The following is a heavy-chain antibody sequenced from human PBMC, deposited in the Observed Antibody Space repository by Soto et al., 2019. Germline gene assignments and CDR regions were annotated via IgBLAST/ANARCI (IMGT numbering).Heavy chain of an antibody. CDR1: GGSISSYY. CDR3: SSNIAAAGFYYYGMDV. V-gene: IGHV4-59*01. J-gene: IGHJ6*02. CDR2: IYYSGST. Sequence: PSETLSLSCTVSGGSISSYYWSWIRQPPGKGLEWIGYIYYSGSTNYNPPLKSRVTISVDTSKNQFSLKLSSVTAADTAVYYASSNIAAAGFYYYGMDVWGRGTTVTVSS. D-gene: IGHD6-13*01.